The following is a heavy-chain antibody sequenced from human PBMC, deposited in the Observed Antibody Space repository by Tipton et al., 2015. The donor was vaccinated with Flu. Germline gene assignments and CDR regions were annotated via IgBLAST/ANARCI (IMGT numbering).Heavy chain of an antibody. Sequence: TLSLTCTISGHSISSDYCWGWVRRPPGKGLEWIGNICPGSPYYNPSLRSRVTMSVARSKDQFSLRLTSVTAADTAVYFCARRDFSNYVSEPRNWFDFWGQGTLVTVSS. D-gene: IGHD4-11*01. CDR2: ICPGSP. V-gene: IGHV4-38-2*02. CDR1: GHSISSDYC. CDR3: ARRDFSNYVSEPRNWFDF. J-gene: IGHJ5*01.